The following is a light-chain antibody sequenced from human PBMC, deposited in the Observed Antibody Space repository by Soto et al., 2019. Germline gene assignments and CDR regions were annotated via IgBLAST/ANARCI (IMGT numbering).Light chain of an antibody. CDR2: GAS. Sequence: EIVMTQSPATLSVSPGERATLSCRASQSVSSNLAWYQQKPGQAPRLLIYGASTRATGIPARFSGSGSGTEVTLTISSLQSEDFALYYCQQYNNSLYTFGQGTKLEIK. V-gene: IGKV3-15*01. J-gene: IGKJ2*01. CDR3: QQYNNSLYT. CDR1: QSVSSN.